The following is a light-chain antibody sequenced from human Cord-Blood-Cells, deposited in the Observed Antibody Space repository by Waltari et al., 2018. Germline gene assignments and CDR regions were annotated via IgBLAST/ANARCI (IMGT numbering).Light chain of an antibody. CDR2: EGS. CDR3: CSYAGSSTFVV. J-gene: IGLJ2*01. Sequence: QPASVSGSPGQSITISCTGTSSDVGSYNLVSWYQQHPGKAPKLIIYEGSKRPSGVSNRFSGSKSGNTASLTISGLQAEDEADYYCCSYAGSSTFVVFGGGTKLTVL. V-gene: IGLV2-23*03. CDR1: SSDVGSYNL.